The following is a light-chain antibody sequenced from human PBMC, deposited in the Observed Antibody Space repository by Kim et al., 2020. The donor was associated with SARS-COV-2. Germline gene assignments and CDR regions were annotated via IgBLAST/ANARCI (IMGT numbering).Light chain of an antibody. V-gene: IGKV1-NL1*01. CDR1: QAISYA. CDR2: AAS. J-gene: IGKJ2*01. Sequence: SESVGDRVTIPCRASQAISYALAWYQQKPGTAPKVLVYAASKLQTGVPSRFSGSGSGTDYTLTISSLQPEDFATYYCQQYYNAPYTFGQGTKLEI. CDR3: QQYYNAPYT.